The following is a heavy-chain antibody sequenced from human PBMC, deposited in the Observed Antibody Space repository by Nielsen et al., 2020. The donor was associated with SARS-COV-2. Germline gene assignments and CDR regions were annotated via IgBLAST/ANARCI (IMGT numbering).Heavy chain of an antibody. CDR1: GFTFSSYA. Sequence: GESLKISCAASGFTFSSYAMSWVRQAPGKGLEWVSAISGSGGSTYYADSVKGRFTISRDNSKNTLYLQMNGLRAEDTAVYYCAKTGIAAAGRPSWGQGTLVTVSS. V-gene: IGHV3-23*01. J-gene: IGHJ4*02. CDR2: ISGSGGST. D-gene: IGHD6-13*01. CDR3: AKTGIAAAGRPS.